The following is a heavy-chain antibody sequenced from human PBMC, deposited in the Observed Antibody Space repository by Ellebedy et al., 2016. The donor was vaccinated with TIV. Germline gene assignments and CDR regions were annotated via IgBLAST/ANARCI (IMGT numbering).Heavy chain of an antibody. CDR2: IIPILGIA. D-gene: IGHD5-12*01. CDR1: GGTFSSYA. Sequence: AASVKVSCKASGGTFSSYAISWVRQAPGQGLEWMGRIIPILGIANYAQKFQGRVTITADKSTSTAYMELSSLRSEDTAMYYCARTIVATIRGGDYWGQGTLVTVSS. CDR3: ARTIVATIRGGDY. J-gene: IGHJ4*02. V-gene: IGHV1-69*04.